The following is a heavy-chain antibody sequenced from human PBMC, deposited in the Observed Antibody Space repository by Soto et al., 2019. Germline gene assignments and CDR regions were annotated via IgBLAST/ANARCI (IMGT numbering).Heavy chain of an antibody. J-gene: IGHJ4*02. D-gene: IGHD1-26*01. CDR3: ARELGAQIVDY. CDR2: ISAYNGNT. V-gene: IGHV1-18*01. Sequence: QVQLVQSGAEVKKPGASVKVSCKASGYTFTSYGITWVRQAPGQGLEWMGWISAYNGNTKYQQKFQGRVTMTTDTSMITAYMEPRSLRPADTAAYYCARELGAQIVDYWGQGTLVTVSA. CDR1: GYTFTSYG.